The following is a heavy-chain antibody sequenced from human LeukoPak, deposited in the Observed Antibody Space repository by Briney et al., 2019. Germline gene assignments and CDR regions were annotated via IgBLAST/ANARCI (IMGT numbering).Heavy chain of an antibody. V-gene: IGHV3-48*03. CDR3: ARATLRYSSRYMDV. CDR2: ISSSGSTI. D-gene: IGHD3-9*01. J-gene: IGHJ6*03. Sequence: AGGSLRLSCAASGFTFSSYEMNWVRQAPGKGLEWVSYISSSGSTIYYADSVKGRFTISRDNAKNSLYLQMNSLRAEDTAVYYCARATLRYSSRYMDVWGKGTTVTVSS. CDR1: GFTFSSYE.